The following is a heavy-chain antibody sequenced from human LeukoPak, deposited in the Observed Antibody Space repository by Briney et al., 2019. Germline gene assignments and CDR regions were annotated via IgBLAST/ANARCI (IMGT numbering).Heavy chain of an antibody. V-gene: IGHV3-33*06. CDR2: IWSDATNQ. J-gene: IGHJ5*02. CDR3: EKDAQRGFDYSNSLEH. CDR1: GFTFSHFG. D-gene: IGHD4-11*01. Sequence: GTSLRLSCETSGFTFSHFGMHWVCQAPGKGLEWVAVIWSDATNQYYADSVRGRFTISRDNFRRTVSLEMNSLRAEDTAVYYCEKDAQRGFDYSNSLEHWGQGSLVIVSS.